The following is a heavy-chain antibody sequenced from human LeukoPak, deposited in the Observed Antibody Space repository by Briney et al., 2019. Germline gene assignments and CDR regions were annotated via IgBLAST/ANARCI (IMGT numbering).Heavy chain of an antibody. CDR2: IYRNADGGTT. CDR1: GFTFSNAW. V-gene: IGHV3-15*05. Sequence: TGGSLRLSCAASGFTFSNAWMTWVRQAPGKGLEWVGRIYRNADGGTTDYAAPVKGRFTISRDDSKNTLYLQMNSLKTEDTAVYYYTTDSYCSTTTCYAPSNYYYGLDAWGQGTSVTVSS. CDR3: TTDSYCSTTTCYAPSNYYYGLDA. D-gene: IGHD2-2*01. J-gene: IGHJ6*02.